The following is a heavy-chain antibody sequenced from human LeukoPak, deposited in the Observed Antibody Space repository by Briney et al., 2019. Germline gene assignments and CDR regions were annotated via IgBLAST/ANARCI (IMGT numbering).Heavy chain of an antibody. CDR2: INAGNGNT. Sequence: GASVKVSCKASGYTFTSYAMHWVRQAPGQRLEWMGWINAGNGNTKYSQKFQGRVTITRDTSASTAYMELRSLRSDDTAVYYCARGGFGANHWFDPWGQGTLVTVSS. CDR3: ARGGFGANHWFDP. J-gene: IGHJ5*02. CDR1: GYTFTSYA. V-gene: IGHV1-3*01. D-gene: IGHD3-10*01.